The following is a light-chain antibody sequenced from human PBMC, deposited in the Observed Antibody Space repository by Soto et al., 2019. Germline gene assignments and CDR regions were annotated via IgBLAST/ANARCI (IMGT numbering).Light chain of an antibody. V-gene: IGKV1-39*01. CDR1: QSISAY. Sequence: DIKMTQSPSSLSASVGDRVTITCRASQSISAYLNWYQQKPGQAPKLLIYAASSLQSGVPSRFSGTGSGTDFTLTISSLQPEDFATYSCQPSYNTPLTFGPGTNVDVK. CDR3: QPSYNTPLT. J-gene: IGKJ3*01. CDR2: AAS.